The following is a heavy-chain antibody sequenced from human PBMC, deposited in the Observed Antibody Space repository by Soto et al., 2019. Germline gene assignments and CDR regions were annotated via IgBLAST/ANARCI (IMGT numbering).Heavy chain of an antibody. V-gene: IGHV1-69*05. D-gene: IGHD2-15*01. Sequence: QVQLVQSGAEVKKPGSSVKVSCKASGGTFSSYAISWVRQAPGQGLEWMGGIIPIFGTANHEQKFQGRVTXTPXXSXGTAYMELSSLRSEDTAVYYCARHPGRPYYYYGMDVWGQGTTVTVSS. J-gene: IGHJ6*02. CDR1: GGTFSSYA. CDR3: ARHPGRPYYYYGMDV. CDR2: IIPIFGTA.